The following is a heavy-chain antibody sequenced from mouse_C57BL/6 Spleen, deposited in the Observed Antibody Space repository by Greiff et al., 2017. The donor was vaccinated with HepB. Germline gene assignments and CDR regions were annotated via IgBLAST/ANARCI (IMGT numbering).Heavy chain of an antibody. CDR3: ARTNYGSGYWYFDV. D-gene: IGHD1-1*01. V-gene: IGHV5-9*01. Sequence: EVKVVESGGGLVKPGGSLKLSCAASGFTFSSYTMSWVRQTPEKRLEWVATISGGGGNTYYPDSVKGRFTISRDNAKNTLYLQMSSLRSEDTALYYCARTNYGSGYWYFDVWGTGTTVTVSS. J-gene: IGHJ1*03. CDR2: ISGGGGNT. CDR1: GFTFSSYT.